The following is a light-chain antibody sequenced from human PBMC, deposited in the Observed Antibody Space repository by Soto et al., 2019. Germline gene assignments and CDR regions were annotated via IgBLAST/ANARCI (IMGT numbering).Light chain of an antibody. CDR2: GAS. CDR3: QQSFSAPLT. V-gene: IGKV3-11*01. CDR1: QSVSSY. Sequence: EIVLTQSPATLSLSPGERATLSCRASQSVSSYLAWYQQKPGQAPRLLIYGASSRATGIPDRFSGSGSGTDFTLTINSLQPEDFATYYCQQSFSAPLTFGGGTKVDIK. J-gene: IGKJ4*01.